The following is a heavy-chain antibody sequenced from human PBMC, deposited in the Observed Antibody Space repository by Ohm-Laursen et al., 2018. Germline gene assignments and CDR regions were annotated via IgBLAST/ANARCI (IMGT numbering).Heavy chain of an antibody. CDR1: GFNFETSV. CDR3: ARDPVRGLTDY. J-gene: IGHJ4*02. CDR2: ISSSGSTI. D-gene: IGHD3-16*01. Sequence: SLRLSCAASGFNFETSVMNWVRQAPGKGLEWVPYISSSGSTIHYADSVKGRFTISRDNAKNSLYLQMNSLRAEDTAVYHCARDPVRGLTDYWGQGTLVTVSS. V-gene: IGHV3-48*03.